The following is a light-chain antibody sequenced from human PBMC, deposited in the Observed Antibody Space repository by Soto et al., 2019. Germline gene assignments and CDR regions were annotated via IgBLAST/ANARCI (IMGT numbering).Light chain of an antibody. Sequence: QSALAQPPSASGSPGQSVTISCIGTASDIGRYNYVSWYQHHPGKAPKLIIYEVTKRPSGVPDRFSGSKSGNTASLTVSGLQAEDEADYYCNSYVGSNNYVFGTGPKVTV. CDR3: NSYVGSNNYV. CDR2: EVT. V-gene: IGLV2-8*01. J-gene: IGLJ1*01. CDR1: ASDIGRYNY.